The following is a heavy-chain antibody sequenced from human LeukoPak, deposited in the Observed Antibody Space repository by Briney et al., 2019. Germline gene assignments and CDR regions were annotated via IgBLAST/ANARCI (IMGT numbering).Heavy chain of an antibody. Sequence: GEYLKISCKGSGYIFPTYWIAWVRQMPGQGLEWMGIIYPGDSDTRYSPSFQGQVTISADKSISTVYLQWSSLKASDTAMYYCARGTGVGSESDYWGQGTLVTVSS. CDR2: IYPGDSDT. D-gene: IGHD1-14*01. V-gene: IGHV5-51*01. CDR1: GYIFPTYW. CDR3: ARGTGVGSESDY. J-gene: IGHJ4*02.